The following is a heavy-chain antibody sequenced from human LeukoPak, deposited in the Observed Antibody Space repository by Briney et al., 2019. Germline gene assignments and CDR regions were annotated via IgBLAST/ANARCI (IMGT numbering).Heavy chain of an antibody. Sequence: SVTLSLSCTVSGGSVSSGSYYWSWIGQPPGKGLEWIGYIYYSGSTNYDPSLKSRVTISVDTSKNRFSLKLSSLTAADTAVYYCAGSLNYWGQGTLVTVSS. CDR1: GGSVSSGSYY. V-gene: IGHV4-61*01. CDR2: IYYSGST. CDR3: AGSLNY. J-gene: IGHJ4*02.